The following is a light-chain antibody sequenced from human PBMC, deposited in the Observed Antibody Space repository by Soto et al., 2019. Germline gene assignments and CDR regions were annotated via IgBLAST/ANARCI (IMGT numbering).Light chain of an antibody. Sequence: DIQMTQSPSSLSASLGDRVTITCQASQDISNYLNWYQQKPGKAPKLLIYDASNLETGVPSRFSGSGSGTDFTCTIISLQPEDIATYYCQQYDNLPLTCGGGTKVEIK. CDR2: DAS. V-gene: IGKV1-33*01. CDR1: QDISNY. J-gene: IGKJ4*01. CDR3: QQYDNLPLT.